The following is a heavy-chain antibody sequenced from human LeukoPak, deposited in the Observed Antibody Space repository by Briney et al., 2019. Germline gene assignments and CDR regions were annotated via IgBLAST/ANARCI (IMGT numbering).Heavy chain of an antibody. Sequence: SETLSLTCTVSGGSISSGSYYWSWIRQPAGKGLEWIGRIYTSGSTNYNPSLKSRVPISVDTSKNQFSLKLSSVTAADTAVYYCARRPRAGWFDPWGQGTLVTVSP. CDR2: IYTSGST. J-gene: IGHJ5*02. CDR1: GGSISSGSYY. V-gene: IGHV4-61*02. CDR3: ARRPRAGWFDP.